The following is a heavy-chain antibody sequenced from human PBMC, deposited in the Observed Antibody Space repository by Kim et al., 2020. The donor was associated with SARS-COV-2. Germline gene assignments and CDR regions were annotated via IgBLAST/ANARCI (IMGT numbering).Heavy chain of an antibody. CDR3: AKKIVRATTYYGMDV. Sequence: SVKVSCKTSGGTFSTHAISWVRQAPGQGLEWMGGIIPIFGRGNYAQRFQGRVTITADASTSTAYMELSSLRSEDTAVYYCAKKIVRATTYYGMDVWGQG. CDR1: GGTFSTHA. J-gene: IGHJ6*02. CDR2: IIPIFGRG. D-gene: IGHD1-26*01. V-gene: IGHV1-69*13.